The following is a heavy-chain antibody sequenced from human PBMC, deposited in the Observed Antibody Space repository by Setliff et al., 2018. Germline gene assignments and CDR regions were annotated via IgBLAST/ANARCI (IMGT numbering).Heavy chain of an antibody. D-gene: IGHD5-12*01. CDR1: GYTFVGYY. Sequence: ASVKVSCKASGYTFVGYYLHWVRQAPGQGLEWMGWINPNSGGTNYAQKFQGRVTMTRDTSISTAYMELSRLRSDDTAVYSCAQSEMATSAFDYWGQGTLVTVSS. J-gene: IGHJ4*02. CDR3: AQSEMATSAFDY. CDR2: INPNSGGT. V-gene: IGHV1-2*02.